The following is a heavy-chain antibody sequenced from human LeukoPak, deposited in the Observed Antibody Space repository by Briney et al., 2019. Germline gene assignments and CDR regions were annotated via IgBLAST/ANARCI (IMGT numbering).Heavy chain of an antibody. Sequence: GGSLRLSCAASGFTFSSYALSWVRQAPGRGLEWVSAISGSGGSTYYADSVKGRFTISRDNSKNTLYLQMNCLRAEDTAVYYCAEERYFDWLSTRFYFDYWGQGTLVTVSS. V-gene: IGHV3-23*01. J-gene: IGHJ4*02. D-gene: IGHD3-9*01. CDR1: GFTFSSYA. CDR3: AEERYFDWLSTRFYFDY. CDR2: ISGSGGST.